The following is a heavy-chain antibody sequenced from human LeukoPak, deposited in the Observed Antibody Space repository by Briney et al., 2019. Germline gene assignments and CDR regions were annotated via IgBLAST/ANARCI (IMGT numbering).Heavy chain of an antibody. V-gene: IGHV4-59*08. D-gene: IGHD2-2*02. CDR2: IYYSGSA. J-gene: IGHJ4*02. CDR1: GDSISSYY. Sequence: PSETLSLTCTVSGDSISSYYWSWIRQPPGKGLEWIGYIYYSGSANYNPSLKSRVTISVDTSKNQFSLKLSSVTAADTAVYYCARHEYCSSTSCYNLFDYWGQGTLVTVSS. CDR3: ARHEYCSSTSCYNLFDY.